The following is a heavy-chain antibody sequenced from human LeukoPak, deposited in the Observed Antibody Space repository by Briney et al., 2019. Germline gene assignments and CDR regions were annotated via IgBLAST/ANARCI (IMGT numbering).Heavy chain of an antibody. D-gene: IGHD3-9*01. CDR3: ARHDWDGSSNAFDI. J-gene: IGHJ3*02. CDR1: GYSISSGYY. Sequence: SETLSLTCTVSGYSISSGYYWGWIRQPPGKGLEWIGSIYHSGSTYYNPSLKSRVTISVDTSKNQFSLKLSSVTAADTAVYYCARHDWDGSSNAFDIWGQGTMVTVSS. CDR2: IYHSGST. V-gene: IGHV4-38-2*02.